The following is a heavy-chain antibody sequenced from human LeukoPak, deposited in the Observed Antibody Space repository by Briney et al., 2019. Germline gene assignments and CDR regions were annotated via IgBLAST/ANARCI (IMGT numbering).Heavy chain of an antibody. J-gene: IGHJ4*02. Sequence: ASVKVSCKASGYTFTSYGISWVRQAPGQGLEWMGWISAYNGNTNYAQKFQGRVTITADKSTSTAYMELSRLRSDDTAVYYCARVRAWAAIGDFDYWGQGTLVTVSS. CDR2: ISAYNGNT. CDR1: GYTFTSYG. CDR3: ARVRAWAAIGDFDY. V-gene: IGHV1-18*01. D-gene: IGHD2-2*02.